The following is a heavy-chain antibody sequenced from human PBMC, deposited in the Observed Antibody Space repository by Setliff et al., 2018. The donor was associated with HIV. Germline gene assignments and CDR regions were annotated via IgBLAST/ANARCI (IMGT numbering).Heavy chain of an antibody. CDR3: ARVEATVRGATYGMDV. CDR1: GGSFSGYY. V-gene: IGHV4-34*01. J-gene: IGHJ6*02. Sequence: PSETLSLTCAVYGGSFSGYYWSWIRQPPGKGLEWIGEINHSGSTNYNPSLKSRVTISVDTSKNQFSLKLTSVTAADTAMYFCARVEATVRGATYGMDVWGQGTTVTV. CDR2: INHSGST. D-gene: IGHD3-10*01.